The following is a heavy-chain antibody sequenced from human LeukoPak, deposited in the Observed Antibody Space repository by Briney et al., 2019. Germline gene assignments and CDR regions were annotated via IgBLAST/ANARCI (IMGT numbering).Heavy chain of an antibody. V-gene: IGHV3-48*01. Sequence: GGSLRLSCAASGFTFSSYSMNWVRQAPGKGLEWVSHISTSSRTIYYADSVKGRFTISRDNAKNSLYPQMNSLRAEDTAVYYCARDQSSTSLNLDYWGQGTLVTVSS. CDR3: ARDQSSTSLNLDY. D-gene: IGHD2-2*01. CDR2: ISTSSRTI. J-gene: IGHJ4*02. CDR1: GFTFSSYS.